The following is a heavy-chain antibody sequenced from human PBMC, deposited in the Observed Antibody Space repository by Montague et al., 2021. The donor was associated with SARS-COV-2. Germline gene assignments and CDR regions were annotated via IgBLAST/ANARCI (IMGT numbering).Heavy chain of an antibody. CDR1: GGSISSSSYY. Sequence: SETLSLTCTVSGGSISSSSYYWGWIRQPPGKGLEWIGSIYYSGSTYYNPSLKSRVTISVDTSKNQFSLKLSSVTAADTAVYYCAGQGSGSYYNWFDPWGQGTVVTVSS. CDR2: IYYSGST. V-gene: IGHV4-39*01. CDR3: AGQGSGSYYNWFDP. J-gene: IGHJ5*02. D-gene: IGHD1-26*01.